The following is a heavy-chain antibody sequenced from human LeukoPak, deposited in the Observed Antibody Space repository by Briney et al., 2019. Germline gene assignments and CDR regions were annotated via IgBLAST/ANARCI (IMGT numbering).Heavy chain of an antibody. D-gene: IGHD6-13*01. CDR2: IYYSGST. CDR3: ARHVASSSWYDLYYFDY. J-gene: IGHJ4*02. CDR1: GGSISSYY. Sequence: SETLSLTCTVSGGSISSYYWSWIRQPPGKGLEWIGYIYYSGSTNYNPSLKSRVTISVDTSKNQFSLKLSSVTAADTAVYYCARHVASSSWYDLYYFDYWGQGTLVTVSS. V-gene: IGHV4-59*08.